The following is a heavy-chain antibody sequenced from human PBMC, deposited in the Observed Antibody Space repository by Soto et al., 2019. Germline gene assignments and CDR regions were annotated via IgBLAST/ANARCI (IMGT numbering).Heavy chain of an antibody. CDR1: GFTFINYG. V-gene: IGHV1-18*01. Sequence: GASVKVSCKASGFTFINYGISWVRQAPGQGLEWMGRISTNNGDTNYAQKLQGRVTMTTDTSTSTVYMELRSLRSDDTAVYYCATPTRYSYEDVWGQGTTVTVSS. J-gene: IGHJ6*02. CDR2: ISTNNGDT. CDR3: ATPTRYSYEDV. D-gene: IGHD5-18*01.